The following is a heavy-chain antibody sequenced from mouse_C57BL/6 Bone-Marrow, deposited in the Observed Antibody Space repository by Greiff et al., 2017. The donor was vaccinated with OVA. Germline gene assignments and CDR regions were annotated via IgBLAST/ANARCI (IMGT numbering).Heavy chain of an antibody. CDR3: TSYGNFDY. CDR2: IDPENGDT. Sequence: VQLQQSGAELVRPGASVKLSCTASGFTFTDDYMHWVKQRPEQGLEWIGWIDPENGDTKYASKFQGKATITADTSSNTAYLQLSSLTSEDTAVYYCTSYGNFDYWGQGTTLTVSS. D-gene: IGHD2-1*01. V-gene: IGHV14-4*01. J-gene: IGHJ2*01. CDR1: GFTFTDDY.